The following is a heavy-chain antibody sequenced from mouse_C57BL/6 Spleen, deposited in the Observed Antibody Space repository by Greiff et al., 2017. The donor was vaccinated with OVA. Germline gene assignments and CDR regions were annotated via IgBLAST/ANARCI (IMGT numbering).Heavy chain of an antibody. CDR3: ARGDYYYGSRAWFAY. Sequence: VQLQQSGAELVKPGASVKLSRTASLFPFTSYSMPWVKQRTEQGLEWIGSIDPEDGDTKYAPKFQGTATLTADTSSNTAYLQLSSLTSEDTAVYYCARGDYYYGSRAWFAYWGQGTLVTVSA. J-gene: IGHJ3*01. V-gene: IGHV14-2*01. CDR2: IDPEDGDT. D-gene: IGHD1-1*01. CDR1: LFPFTSYS.